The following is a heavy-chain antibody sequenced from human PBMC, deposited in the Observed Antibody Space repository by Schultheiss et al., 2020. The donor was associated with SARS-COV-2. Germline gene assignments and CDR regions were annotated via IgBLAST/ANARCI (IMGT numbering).Heavy chain of an antibody. Sequence: SETLSLTCTVSGGSISSGSYYWSWIRQPAGKGLEWIGRIYTSGSTNYNPSLKSRVTISVDTSKNQFSLKLSSVTAADTAVYYCASFDAARASPYYYYGMDVWGQGTTVTVSS. CDR1: GGSISSGSYY. D-gene: IGHD3-9*01. CDR2: IYTSGST. V-gene: IGHV4-61*02. J-gene: IGHJ6*02. CDR3: ASFDAARASPYYYYGMDV.